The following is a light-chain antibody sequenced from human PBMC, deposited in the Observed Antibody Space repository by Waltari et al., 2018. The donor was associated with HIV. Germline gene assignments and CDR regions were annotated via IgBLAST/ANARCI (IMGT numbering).Light chain of an antibody. CDR1: SSTIGNNF. Sequence: QSVLTQPPSVSAAPGQKVTISCSGSSSTIGNNFVSWYQQLPATAPKLLIYDTKKRPSGIPDRFSASKSGTSATLAITGLQPGDEAVYYCGTWDNNLSAFWVFGGGTKVTVL. CDR2: DTK. CDR3: GTWDNNLSAFWV. V-gene: IGLV1-51*01. J-gene: IGLJ3*02.